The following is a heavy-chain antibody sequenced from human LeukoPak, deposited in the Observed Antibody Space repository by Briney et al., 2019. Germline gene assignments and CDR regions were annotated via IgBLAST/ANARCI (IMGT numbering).Heavy chain of an antibody. V-gene: IGHV4-34*01. CDR3: ARHPSESDY. CDR1: GGSFSGYY. J-gene: IGHJ4*02. CDR2: INHSGST. Sequence: SETLSLTCAVYGGSFSGYYWSWIRQPPGKGLEWIGEINHSGSTNYNPSLKSRVTISVDTSKNQFSLKLSSVTAADTAVYYCARHPSESDYWGQGTLVTVSS.